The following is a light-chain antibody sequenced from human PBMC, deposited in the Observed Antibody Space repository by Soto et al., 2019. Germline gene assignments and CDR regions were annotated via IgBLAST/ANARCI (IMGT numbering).Light chain of an antibody. J-gene: IGLJ3*02. CDR3: SSYTISSTWV. CDR2: EVT. Sequence: QSALTQPASVSGSPVQSITISFTGTSNDVGIYNYVSWYQQHPGKAPKLMIYEVTNRPSGVSDRFSGSKSDNTASLTISGLQAEDEADYYCSSYTISSTWVFGGGTKVTVL. CDR1: SNDVGIYNY. V-gene: IGLV2-14*01.